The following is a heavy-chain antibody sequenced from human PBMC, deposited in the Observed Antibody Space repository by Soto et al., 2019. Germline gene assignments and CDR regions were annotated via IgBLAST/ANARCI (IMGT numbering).Heavy chain of an antibody. CDR3: AREIAAAGPPTRFDY. Sequence: QVQLVQSGAEVKKPGSSVKVSCKASGGTFSSYTISWVRQAPGQGLEWMGRIIPILGIANYAQKFQGRVTITADKSTSAAYMELSSLRSEDTAVYDCAREIAAAGPPTRFDYWGQGTLVTVSS. D-gene: IGHD6-13*01. CDR1: GGTFSSYT. J-gene: IGHJ4*02. CDR2: IIPILGIA. V-gene: IGHV1-69*08.